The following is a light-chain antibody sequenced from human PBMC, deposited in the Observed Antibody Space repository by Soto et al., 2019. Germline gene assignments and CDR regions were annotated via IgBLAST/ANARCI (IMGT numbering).Light chain of an antibody. Sequence: DIVLTQSPATLSLSPGERATLSCRASQFVTNNVAWYQQKPGQAPRLLVSDGSNRASGIPARFVGSESGTEFNRTITWLQPEDCAVYFCQLRDDLYTFGQGNKLQIK. CDR3: QLRDDLYT. V-gene: IGKV3-11*01. CDR2: DGS. J-gene: IGKJ2*01. CDR1: QFVTNN.